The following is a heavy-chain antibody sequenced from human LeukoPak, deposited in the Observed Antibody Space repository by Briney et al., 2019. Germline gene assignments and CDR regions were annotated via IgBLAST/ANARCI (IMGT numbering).Heavy chain of an antibody. CDR1: GFTLSSYA. Sequence: PGGSLRLSCSASGFTLSSYAMHWVRQAPGKGLEYVSAISSNGGSTYYTDSVKGRFTISRDNSKNTLYLQMSSLRAEDTAVYYCVKGGHSSSWYYFDYWGQGTLVTVSS. CDR2: ISSNGGST. V-gene: IGHV3-64D*09. J-gene: IGHJ4*02. CDR3: VKGGHSSSWYYFDY. D-gene: IGHD6-13*01.